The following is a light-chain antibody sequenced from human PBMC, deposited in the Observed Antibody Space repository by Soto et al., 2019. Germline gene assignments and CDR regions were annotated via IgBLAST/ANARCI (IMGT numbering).Light chain of an antibody. CDR1: SSDVGRYNY. CDR3: ASYTGGRNAVV. Sequence: QSVLTQPAYVSGSPGQSITISCTGTSSDVGRYNYVSWYQQYPGKAHNLMIYVVSSRPAGVSNRFSGSKSGNTAFLTISRLQAADEADYYCASYTGGRNAVVFGEGTKLTVL. J-gene: IGLJ2*01. CDR2: VVS. V-gene: IGLV2-14*01.